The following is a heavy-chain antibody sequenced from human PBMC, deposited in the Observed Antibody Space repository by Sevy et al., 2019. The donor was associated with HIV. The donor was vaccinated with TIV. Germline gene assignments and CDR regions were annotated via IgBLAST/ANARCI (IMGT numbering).Heavy chain of an antibody. CDR3: TRDLYGSGWFYFDY. D-gene: IGHD6-19*01. Sequence: GGSLRLSCTASGFTFSDYAMSWVRQAPGKGLEWVGFIKTKTYGGTTEYAASVKGRFIISRDDSKNIAYLKLKSLKTEDTAVYYCTRDLYGSGWFYFDYWGQGTLVTVSS. CDR1: GFTFSDYA. V-gene: IGHV3-49*04. CDR2: IKTKTYGGTT. J-gene: IGHJ4*02.